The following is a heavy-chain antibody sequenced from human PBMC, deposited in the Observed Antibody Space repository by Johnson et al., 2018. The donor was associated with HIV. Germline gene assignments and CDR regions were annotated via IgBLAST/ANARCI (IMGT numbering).Heavy chain of an antibody. D-gene: IGHD1-1*01. CDR3: STSTASDAVDI. J-gene: IGHJ3*02. CDR2: ISSSGSTI. V-gene: IGHV3-48*01. CDR1: GFTVSSNY. Sequence: VQLVESGGGLVQPGGSLRLSCAASGFTVSSNYMSWVRQAPGKGLEWVSYISSSGSTIYHADSVKGRFTISRDNSKNTLYLQMNSLRVEDTAMYYCSTSTASDAVDIWGQGTMVTVSS.